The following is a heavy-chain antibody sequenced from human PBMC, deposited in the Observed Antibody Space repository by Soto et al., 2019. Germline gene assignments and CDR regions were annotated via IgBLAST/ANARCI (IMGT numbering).Heavy chain of an antibody. Sequence: ASETLSLTCTVSGGSVSSGSYYWSWIWQPPGKGLEWIGYIYYSGSTNYNPSLKSRVTISVDTSKNQFSLKLSSVTAADTAVYYCARAGVTGTTRDYWGQGTLVTVSS. CDR2: IYYSGST. J-gene: IGHJ4*02. CDR1: GGSVSSGSYY. D-gene: IGHD1-7*01. V-gene: IGHV4-61*01. CDR3: ARAGVTGTTRDY.